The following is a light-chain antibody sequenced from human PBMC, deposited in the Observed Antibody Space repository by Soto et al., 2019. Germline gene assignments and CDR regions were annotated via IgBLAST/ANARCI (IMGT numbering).Light chain of an antibody. J-gene: IGKJ1*01. V-gene: IGKV1-8*01. CDR2: AAS. Sequence: AIRMTQSPSSFSASTGDRVTITCRASQGISSYLAWYQQKPGKAPKLLIYAASTLQSGVPSRFSGSGSGTEFTLTISSLQPDDFATYYCQQFNSDSWTFGQGTKVDIK. CDR3: QQFNSDSWT. CDR1: QGISSY.